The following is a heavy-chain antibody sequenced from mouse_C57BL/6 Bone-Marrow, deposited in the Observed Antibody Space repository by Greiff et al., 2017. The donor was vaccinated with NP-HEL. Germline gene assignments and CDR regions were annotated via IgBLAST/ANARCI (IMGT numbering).Heavy chain of an antibody. V-gene: IGHV1-19*01. CDR1: GYTFTSYW. Sequence: VQLQQPGTELVKPGASVKLSCKASGYTFTSYWMNWVKQSHGKSLEWIGVINPYNGGTSYNQKFKGKATLTVDKSSSTAYMELNSLTSEDSAVYYCARSWVDYWGQGTTLTVSS. CDR2: INPYNGGT. CDR3: ARSWVDY. J-gene: IGHJ2*01.